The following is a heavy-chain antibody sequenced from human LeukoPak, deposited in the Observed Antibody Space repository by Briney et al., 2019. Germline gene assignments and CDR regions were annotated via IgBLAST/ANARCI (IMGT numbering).Heavy chain of an antibody. V-gene: IGHV1-46*01. D-gene: IGHD3-22*01. Sequence: ASVKVSCKASGYTFTSYYIHWVRQAPGQGLEWMGIVNPSGGSTSYAQKFQGRVTMTRDTSTSTVYMELSSLRSEDTAVYYCAGEGPYDSSGYYPFDVWGKGTTVTVSS. CDR2: VNPSGGST. CDR1: GYTFTSYY. J-gene: IGHJ6*04. CDR3: AGEGPYDSSGYYPFDV.